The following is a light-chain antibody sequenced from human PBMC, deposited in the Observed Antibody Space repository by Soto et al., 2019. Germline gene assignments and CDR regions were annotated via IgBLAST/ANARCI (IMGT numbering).Light chain of an antibody. CDR2: GAS. CDR3: EQYGSSFT. V-gene: IGKV3-20*01. Sequence: EIVLTQSPGTLSLSPGERATLSCRASQSVSSSYLAWYQQKPGQAPRLLIYGASIRATGIPDRFSGSGSGTDFPLTISRLEPEDFVVYYCEQYGSSFTFGPGTKVYIK. J-gene: IGKJ3*01. CDR1: QSVSSSY.